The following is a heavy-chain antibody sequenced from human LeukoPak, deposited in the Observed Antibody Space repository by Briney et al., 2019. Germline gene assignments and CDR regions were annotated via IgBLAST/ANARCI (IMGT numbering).Heavy chain of an antibody. Sequence: GGSLRLSCAASGFTFSSYSMNWVRQAPGKGLEWVSSISSSSSYIYYADSVKGRFTISRDNAKNSLYLQMNSLRAEDTAVYYCARGQGRRLLWFGGVTGLIPSVWFDPWGQGTLVTVSS. CDR2: ISSSSSYI. D-gene: IGHD3-10*01. CDR3: ARGQGRRLLWFGGVTGLIPSVWFDP. V-gene: IGHV3-21*01. J-gene: IGHJ5*02. CDR1: GFTFSSYS.